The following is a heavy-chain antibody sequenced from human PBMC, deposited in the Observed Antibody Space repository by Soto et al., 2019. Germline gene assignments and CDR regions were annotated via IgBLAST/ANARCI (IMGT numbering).Heavy chain of an antibody. J-gene: IGHJ4*02. D-gene: IGHD1-26*01. CDR1: GFTFDKVW. V-gene: IGHV3-15*07. CDR3: TTGRDDLLY. Sequence: EVQLVESGGGLVKPGGSLRLSCAVSGFTFDKVWMNWVRQAPGKGLEWVGRIKSKTDGGITDYAAPVKGRFTISRDDSKNMMYLQMNSLKTEETGMYSCTTGRDDLLYWGQGTLVTVSS. CDR2: IKSKTDGGIT.